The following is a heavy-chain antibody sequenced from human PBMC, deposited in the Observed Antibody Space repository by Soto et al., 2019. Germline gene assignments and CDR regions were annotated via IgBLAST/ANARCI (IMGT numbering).Heavy chain of an antibody. CDR2: SRKKANSYTT. D-gene: IGHD6-19*01. V-gene: IGHV3-72*01. J-gene: IGHJ6*02. Sequence: EVQLVESGGGLVQPGGSLRLSCAASGFTFSDHYMDWVRQAPGKGLEWVGRSRKKANSYTTEYAASVKGRFTISRDDSKKSLFLQMNSLKTEDTAVYYCASGIAVAGDYYYYYGMDVWGQGTTVTVSS. CDR3: ASGIAVAGDYYYYYGMDV. CDR1: GFTFSDHY.